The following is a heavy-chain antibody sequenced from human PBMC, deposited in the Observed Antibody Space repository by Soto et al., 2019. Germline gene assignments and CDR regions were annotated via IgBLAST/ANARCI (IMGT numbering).Heavy chain of an antibody. CDR1: GYTFTSYG. CDR3: ARDRRVTVTKFSRGYWFDP. D-gene: IGHD4-17*01. J-gene: IGHJ5*02. V-gene: IGHV1-18*01. CDR2: ISAYNGNT. Sequence: QVQLVQSGAEVKKPGASVKVSCKASGYTFTSYGISWVRQAPGQGLEWMGWISAYNGNTNYAQKLQGRVTMTKDKSTRTAYMELRSLRSDDTAVYYCARDRRVTVTKFSRGYWFDPWGQGTLVTVSS.